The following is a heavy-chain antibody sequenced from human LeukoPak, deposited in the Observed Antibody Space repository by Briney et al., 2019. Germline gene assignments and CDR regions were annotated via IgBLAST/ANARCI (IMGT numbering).Heavy chain of an antibody. J-gene: IGHJ4*02. CDR1: GGSFSGYY. CDR3: AKHYMGSSYNRGCDC. V-gene: IGHV4-34*01. CDR2: INHSGST. Sequence: SETLSLTCAVYGGSFSGYYWSWIRQPPGKGLEWNEEINHSGSTNYNPSLKSRVTISVDTSKNQFSLKLSSVTAADTAVYYCAKHYMGSSYNRGCDCWGQGTQVTVSS. D-gene: IGHD3-10*01.